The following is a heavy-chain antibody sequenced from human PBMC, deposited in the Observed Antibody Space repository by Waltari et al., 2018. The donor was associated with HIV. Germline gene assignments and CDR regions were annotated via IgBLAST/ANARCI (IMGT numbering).Heavy chain of an antibody. CDR3: ARDYCSSTSCTVDY. CDR2: ISSSSTTI. D-gene: IGHD2-2*01. CDR1: GFIFRTYS. Sequence: EVQLVESGGGLVQPGGSLRLSCAASGFIFRTYSMNWVRQAPGKVLEWVSHISSSSTTIYYADSVKVRFTISRENAKNSLYLQMNSLRAEDTAVYYCARDYCSSTSCTVDYWGQGTLVTVSS. J-gene: IGHJ4*02. V-gene: IGHV3-48*01.